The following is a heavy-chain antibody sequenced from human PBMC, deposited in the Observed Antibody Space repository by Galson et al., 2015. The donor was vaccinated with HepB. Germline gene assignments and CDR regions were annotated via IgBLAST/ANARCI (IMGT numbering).Heavy chain of an antibody. Sequence: SVKVSCKASGGTFSSYAISWVRQAPGQGLEWMGGIIPIFGTANYAQKFQGRVTITADKSTSTAYMELSSLRSEDTAVYYCARDRFRSVSGDVWFDPWGQGTLVTVSS. CDR3: ARDRFRSVSGDVWFDP. V-gene: IGHV1-69*06. CDR2: IIPIFGTA. D-gene: IGHD1-26*01. J-gene: IGHJ5*02. CDR1: GGTFSSYA.